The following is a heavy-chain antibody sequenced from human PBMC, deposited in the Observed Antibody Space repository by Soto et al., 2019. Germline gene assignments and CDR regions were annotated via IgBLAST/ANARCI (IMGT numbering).Heavy chain of an antibody. J-gene: IGHJ4*01. V-gene: IGHV3-53*01. CDR3: VRDYGTAYY. Sequence: PEGSMRLSCAPCGFTDSSNIMSCVRQAPGKGLEGVSVIYSGCSKDYADSVKGRFTSSRDNSKITLYLQMNSLRAEDTAVYFRVRDYGTAYYWAHGVQVTVS. D-gene: IGHD3-10*01. CDR1: GFTDSSNI. CDR2: IYSGCSK.